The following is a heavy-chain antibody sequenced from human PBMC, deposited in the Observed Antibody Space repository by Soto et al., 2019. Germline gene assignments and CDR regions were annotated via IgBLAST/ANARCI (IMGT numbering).Heavy chain of an antibody. Sequence: EVQLVESGGGLVQPGGSLRLSCAASGFTVSSNYMSWVRQAPGKGLEWVSVIYSGGSTYYADSVKGRFTISRDNSKNTLYLQMNSLRAEATAVYYCAPLGGIFGVVDNWFDPWGQGTLVTVSS. CDR2: IYSGGST. V-gene: IGHV3-66*01. CDR1: GFTVSSNY. D-gene: IGHD3-3*01. J-gene: IGHJ5*02. CDR3: APLGGIFGVVDNWFDP.